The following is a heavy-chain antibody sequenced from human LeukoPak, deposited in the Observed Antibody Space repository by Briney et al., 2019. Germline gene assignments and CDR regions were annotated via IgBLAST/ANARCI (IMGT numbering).Heavy chain of an antibody. CDR3: AKSGYSYGYVYYYHYYMAV. J-gene: IGHJ6*03. D-gene: IGHD5-18*01. Sequence: GGSLRLSCAASGFTFSSYGMSWVRQAPGKGLEWVSAISGSGGSTYYADSVKGRFTISRDNSKNTLYLQMNSLRAEDTAVYYCAKSGYSYGYVYYYHYYMAVWGKGTTVTVSS. CDR2: ISGSGGST. CDR1: GFTFSSYG. V-gene: IGHV3-23*01.